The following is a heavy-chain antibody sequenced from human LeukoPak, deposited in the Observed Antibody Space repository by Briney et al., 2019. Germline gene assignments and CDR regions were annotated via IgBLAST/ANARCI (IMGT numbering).Heavy chain of an antibody. CDR1: GFTFSSYG. V-gene: IGHV3-30*02. CDR2: IRYDGSNK. Sequence: GGSLRLSCAAAGFTFSSYGMHWVRQAPGEGLECVAFIRYDGSNKYYADSVKGRFTISRDNSKNTLYLQMNSLRAEDTAVYYCAKDGRYCSSTSCPPYSSRSYYYMDVWGKGTTVTVSS. D-gene: IGHD2-2*01. J-gene: IGHJ6*03. CDR3: AKDGRYCSSTSCPPYSSRSYYYMDV.